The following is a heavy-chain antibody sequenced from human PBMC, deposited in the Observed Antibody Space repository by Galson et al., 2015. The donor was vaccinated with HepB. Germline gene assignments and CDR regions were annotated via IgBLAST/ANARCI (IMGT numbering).Heavy chain of an antibody. V-gene: IGHV1-18*01. D-gene: IGHD3-10*01. J-gene: IGHJ5*02. CDR2: ISAYNGNT. Sequence: SVKVSCKASGYTFTSYGISWVRQAPGQGLEWMGWISAYNGNTNYAQKLQGRVTMTTDTSTSTAYMELRSLRSDDTAVYYCARDPGPREYEGNWFDPWGQGTLVTVSS. CDR3: ARDPGPREYEGNWFDP. CDR1: GYTFTSYG.